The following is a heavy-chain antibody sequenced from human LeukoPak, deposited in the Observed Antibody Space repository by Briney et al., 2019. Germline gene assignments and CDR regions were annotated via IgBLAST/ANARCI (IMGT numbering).Heavy chain of an antibody. Sequence: GGSLRLSCAVSGFTFSNFWMSWVRQAPGRGLEWVANIHPEGNEKYHVESVKGRFTISRDNTKDLLFLQMNGLRVEDTAVYYCARGDDFSGDHWGQGTPVTVSS. CDR1: GFTFSNFW. J-gene: IGHJ4*02. D-gene: IGHD1-1*01. CDR2: IHPEGNEK. V-gene: IGHV3-7*04. CDR3: ARGDDFSGDH.